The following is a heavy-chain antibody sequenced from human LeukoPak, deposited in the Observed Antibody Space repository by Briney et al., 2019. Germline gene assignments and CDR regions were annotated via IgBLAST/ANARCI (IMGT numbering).Heavy chain of an antibody. J-gene: IGHJ1*01. Sequence: SETLSLTCTVSGGSISPHYWSWIRQPPGKGLEWIGYIYYSGSTYYNPSLKSRVTISVDTSKNQFSLKLSSVTAADTAVYYCARGRIAVAGTGAEYFQHWGQGTLVTVSS. CDR3: ARGRIAVAGTGAEYFQH. V-gene: IGHV4-59*11. CDR2: IYYSGST. D-gene: IGHD6-19*01. CDR1: GGSISPHY.